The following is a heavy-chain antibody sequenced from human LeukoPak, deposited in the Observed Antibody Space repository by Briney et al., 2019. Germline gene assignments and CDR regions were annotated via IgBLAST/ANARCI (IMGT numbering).Heavy chain of an antibody. Sequence: ASVKVSCKASGYTFTGYYMHWVRQAPGQGLEWMGWINPNSGGTNYAQKFQGRVTMTRDTSISTAYMEPSRLRSDDTAVYYCARLNFYQLLRGGFDPWGQGTLVTVSS. CDR1: GYTFTGYY. V-gene: IGHV1-2*02. J-gene: IGHJ5*02. D-gene: IGHD2-2*01. CDR2: INPNSGGT. CDR3: ARLNFYQLLRGGFDP.